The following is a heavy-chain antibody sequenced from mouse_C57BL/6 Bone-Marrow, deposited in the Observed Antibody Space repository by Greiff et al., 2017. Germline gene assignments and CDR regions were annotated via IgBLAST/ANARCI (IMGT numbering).Heavy chain of an antibody. D-gene: IGHD1-1*01. CDR1: GFSLTSYG. CDR2: IWSGGST. Sequence: VQVVESGPGLVQPSQSLSITCTVSGFSLTSYGVHWVRQSPGKGLEWLGVIWSGGSTDYNAAFISRLSISKDNSKSQVFFKMNSLQADDTAIYYCARKNYYGSLYYAMDYWGQGTSVTVSS. V-gene: IGHV2-2*01. CDR3: ARKNYYGSLYYAMDY. J-gene: IGHJ4*01.